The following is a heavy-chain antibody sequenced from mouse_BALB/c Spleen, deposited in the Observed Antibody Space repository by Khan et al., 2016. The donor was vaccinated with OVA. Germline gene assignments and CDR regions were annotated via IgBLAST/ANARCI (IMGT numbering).Heavy chain of an antibody. D-gene: IGHD2-10*02. Sequence: QVQLKQSGPGLVAPSQSLSITCTVSGFSLSRYSVHWVRQPPGKGLEWLGMIWSGGSTDYNSALESRLSISKDNSKSQVFLKMNSLRTDDTAMYYCARKKYGNYVSLDYWGQGTSVTVSS. CDR3: ARKKYGNYVSLDY. CDR2: IWSGGST. J-gene: IGHJ4*01. V-gene: IGHV2-6-4*01. CDR1: GFSLSRYS.